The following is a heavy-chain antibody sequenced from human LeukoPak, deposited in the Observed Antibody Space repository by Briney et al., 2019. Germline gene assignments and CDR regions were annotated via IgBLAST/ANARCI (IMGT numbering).Heavy chain of an antibody. CDR1: GGSISSGDYY. CDR3: ARIGYSYGFDY. CDR2: IYYSGST. Sequence: SETLSLTCTVSGGSISSGDYYWSWIRQPPGKGLEWIGYIYYSGSTNYNPSLKSRVAISVDTSKNQFSLKLSSVTAADTAVYYCARIGYSYGFDYWGQGTLVTVSS. V-gene: IGHV4-61*08. D-gene: IGHD5-18*01. J-gene: IGHJ4*02.